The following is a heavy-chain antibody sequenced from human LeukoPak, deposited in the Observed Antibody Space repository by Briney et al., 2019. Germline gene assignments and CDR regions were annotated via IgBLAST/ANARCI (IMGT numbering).Heavy chain of an antibody. CDR3: ARDNRQQLVPFDY. J-gene: IGHJ4*02. D-gene: IGHD6-13*01. CDR1: GFTFSSYG. V-gene: IGHV3-30*02. CDR2: IRYDGSNK. Sequence: GGSLRLSCAASGFTFSSYGMYWVRQAPGKGLEWVAFIRYDGSNKYYADSVKGRFTVSRDNSKNTLYLQMKSLRAEDTAVYYCARDNRQQLVPFDYWGQGTLVTVSS.